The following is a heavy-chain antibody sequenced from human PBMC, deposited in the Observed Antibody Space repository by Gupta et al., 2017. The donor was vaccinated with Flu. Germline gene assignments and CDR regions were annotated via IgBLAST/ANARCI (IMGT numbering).Heavy chain of an antibody. CDR1: GGAFSGFA. CDR3: ARLTDILDS. J-gene: IGHJ5*02. Sequence: SGGAFSGFALSWVRRASGQGLEWMGALTDASVTSGYAQSFQDRVTLSAYESYTGVYMDLRSLTFDDAAIYDGARLTDILDSWGKGTRVTVSS. CDR2: LTDASVTS. V-gene: IGHV1-69*01. D-gene: IGHD2-21*02.